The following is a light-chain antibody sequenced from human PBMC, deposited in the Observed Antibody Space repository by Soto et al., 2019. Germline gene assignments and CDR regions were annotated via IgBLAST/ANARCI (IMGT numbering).Light chain of an antibody. Sequence: EIVLTQSPATLSVSPGERATLSCRASQSVRSNLAWYQQKPGQGPRLLIFGASTRATNIPARFSGRGSGTDFTLTISSLQSEDFAVYYCQQYDSWRYTFGQGTKLEIK. CDR3: QQYDSWRYT. CDR2: GAS. CDR1: QSVRSN. J-gene: IGKJ2*01. V-gene: IGKV3-15*01.